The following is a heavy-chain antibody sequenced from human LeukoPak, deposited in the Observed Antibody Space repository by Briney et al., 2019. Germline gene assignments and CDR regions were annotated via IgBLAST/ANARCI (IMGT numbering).Heavy chain of an antibody. CDR1: GFTFSSYG. Sequence: GGSLRLSCAASGFTFSSYGMHWVRQAPGKGLEWLAVIWYDGSNKYYADSVKGRFTISRDNSKNTLYLQMNSLRAEDTAVYYCARPPQSYYYYYGMDVWGQGTTVTVSS. J-gene: IGHJ6*02. V-gene: IGHV3-33*01. CDR2: IWYDGSNK. CDR3: ARPPQSYYYYYGMDV. D-gene: IGHD5-24*01.